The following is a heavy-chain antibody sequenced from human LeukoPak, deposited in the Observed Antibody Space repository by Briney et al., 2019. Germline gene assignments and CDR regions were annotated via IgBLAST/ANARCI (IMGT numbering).Heavy chain of an antibody. D-gene: IGHD6-13*01. CDR3: AREIVIAAAVIDY. Sequence: GGSLRLPCAASGFTFSSYAMHWVRQAPGKGLEWVAVIWYDGSNKYYADSVKGRFTISRDNSKNTLYLQMNSLRAEDTAVYYCAREIVIAAAVIDYWGQGTLVTVSS. CDR2: IWYDGSNK. CDR1: GFTFSSYA. V-gene: IGHV3-33*08. J-gene: IGHJ4*02.